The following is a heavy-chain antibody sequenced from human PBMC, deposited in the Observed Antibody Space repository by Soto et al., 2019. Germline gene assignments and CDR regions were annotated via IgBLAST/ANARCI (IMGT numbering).Heavy chain of an antibody. Sequence: GGSLRLSCVASGFTFSSFWMSWVRQAPGRGLEWVANIKGDGSEKRYVDSVKGRLTISRDNAKNSVYLQMNSLRVEDTALYYCGRDEVRNGVGVWGQGTTVTVSS. CDR1: GFTFSSFW. CDR2: IKGDGSEK. CDR3: GRDEVRNGVGV. V-gene: IGHV3-7*01. J-gene: IGHJ6*02.